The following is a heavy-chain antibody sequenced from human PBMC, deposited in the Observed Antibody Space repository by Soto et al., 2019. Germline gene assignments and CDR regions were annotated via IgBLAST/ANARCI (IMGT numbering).Heavy chain of an antibody. V-gene: IGHV1-69*12. D-gene: IGHD3-3*02. CDR3: AIDKDRQQLGGNYYYILDV. CDR2: IMPVFATP. J-gene: IGHJ6*02. CDR1: GGTFSTSA. Sequence: QVQLMQSGAEVKKPGSSVKVSCKASGGTFSTSAISWVRQAPGEGLEWVGGIMPVFATPDYAQKFQGRVTISADESTTTAYLELTSLTTDDTAVYYCAIDKDRQQLGGNYYYILDVWGQGTAITVSS.